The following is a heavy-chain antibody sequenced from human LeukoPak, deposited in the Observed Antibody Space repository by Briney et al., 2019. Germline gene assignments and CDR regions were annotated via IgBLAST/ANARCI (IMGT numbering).Heavy chain of an antibody. J-gene: IGHJ4*02. CDR2: ISGSGGST. CDR3: AKDQITMVRGVITEPIYYFDY. Sequence: SGGSLRLSCAASGFTFSSYAMSWVRQAPGKGLEWVSAISGSGGSTYYADSVKGRFTISRDNSKNTLYLQMNSLRAEDTAVYYCAKDQITMVRGVITEPIYYFDYWGQGTLVTVSS. V-gene: IGHV3-23*01. D-gene: IGHD3-10*01. CDR1: GFTFSSYA.